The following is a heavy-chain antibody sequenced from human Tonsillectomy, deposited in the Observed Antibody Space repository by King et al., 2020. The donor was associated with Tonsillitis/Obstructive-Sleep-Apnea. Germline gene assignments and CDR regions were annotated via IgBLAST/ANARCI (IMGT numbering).Heavy chain of an antibody. J-gene: IGHJ4*02. V-gene: IGHV4-59*08. CDR1: SGSISNYY. CDR2: IYYSETT. CDR3: ASSGSYNNFDY. D-gene: IGHD6-19*01. Sequence: VQLQESGPGLVKPSETLSLTCSVSSGSISNYYWSWIRQPPGKGLEWIGYIYYSETTNYNPSLKSRVTISVDMSKNQFSLKLSSGTAADTAVYYCASSGSYNNFDYWGQGTLVTVSS.